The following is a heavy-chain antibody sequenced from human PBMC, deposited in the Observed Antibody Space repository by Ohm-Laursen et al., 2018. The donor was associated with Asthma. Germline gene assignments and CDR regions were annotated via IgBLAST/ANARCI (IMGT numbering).Heavy chain of an antibody. D-gene: IGHD2-2*01. J-gene: IGHJ6*02. CDR1: GFTFSSYS. CDR3: ARDSRWGIVVVPAALGDYYYGMDV. Sequence: SLRLSCAASGFTFSSYSMNWVRQAPGKGLEWVSYISSSSSTIYYADSVKGRFTISRDNSKNTLYLQMNSLRAEDTAVYYCARDSRWGIVVVPAALGDYYYGMDVWGQGTTVTVSS. CDR2: ISSSSSTI. V-gene: IGHV3-48*01.